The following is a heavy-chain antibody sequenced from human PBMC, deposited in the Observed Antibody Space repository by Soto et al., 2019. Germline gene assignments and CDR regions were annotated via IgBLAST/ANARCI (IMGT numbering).Heavy chain of an antibody. CDR3: ASLVSYYHGMAV. J-gene: IGHJ6*02. V-gene: IGHV5-10-1*01. CDR1: GYSFTSYW. Sequence: GESLKISCKGSGYSFTSYWISWVRQMPGKGLEWMGRIDPSDSYTNYSPSFQGHVTISADKSISTAYLQWSSLKASDTAMYYYASLVSYYHGMAVWGQGTSVTVSS. CDR2: IDPSDSYT.